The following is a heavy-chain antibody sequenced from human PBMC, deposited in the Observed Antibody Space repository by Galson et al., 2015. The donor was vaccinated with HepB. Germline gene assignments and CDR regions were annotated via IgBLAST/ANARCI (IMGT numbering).Heavy chain of an antibody. J-gene: IGHJ4*02. Sequence: SLRLSCAASGFTFSTYGIHWVRQAPGKGLEWVAVISYDGSNKNYADSVKGRFTISRDNSKNTLYLQMSSLSPEDTAMYYCAKDWGLKGALYNLDYWGQGTLVTVSS. D-gene: IGHD1-1*01. V-gene: IGHV3-30*18. CDR1: GFTFSTYG. CDR3: AKDWGLKGALYNLDY. CDR2: ISYDGSNK.